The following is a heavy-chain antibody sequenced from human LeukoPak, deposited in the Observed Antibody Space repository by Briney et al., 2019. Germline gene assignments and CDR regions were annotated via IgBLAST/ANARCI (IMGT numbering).Heavy chain of an antibody. Sequence: ASVKVSCKASGYTFTSYDINWVRQATGQGLEWMGWMNPNSGNAGYAQKFQGRVTMTRNTSISTAYMELSSLRSEDTAVYYCARRPGRSPDAFDIWGQGTMVTVSS. V-gene: IGHV1-8*01. D-gene: IGHD2-15*01. CDR2: MNPNSGNA. J-gene: IGHJ3*02. CDR3: ARRPGRSPDAFDI. CDR1: GYTFTSYD.